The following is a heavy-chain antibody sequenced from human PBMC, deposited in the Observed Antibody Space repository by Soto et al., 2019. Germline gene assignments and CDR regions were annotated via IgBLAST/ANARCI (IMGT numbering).Heavy chain of an antibody. CDR3: ARDRRRITNVEAAEL. CDR1: GYTFGSYG. D-gene: IGHD6-13*01. CDR2: ISAYNNMT. V-gene: IGHV1-18*01. Sequence: QVQLVQSGGVVKKPGASVKVSCKGSGYTFGSYGISWVRQAPGQGLEWMGWISAYNNMTNYAQKFQDRVKMTTDTSSSTAFMEVRSLRSDDTAVYYCARDRRRITNVEAAELWGQGSLVTVSS. J-gene: IGHJ4*02.